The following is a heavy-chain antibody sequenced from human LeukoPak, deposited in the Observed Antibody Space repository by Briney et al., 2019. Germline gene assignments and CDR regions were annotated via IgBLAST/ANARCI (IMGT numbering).Heavy chain of an antibody. CDR3: ARVEEGYGSGRRENYYYYYMDV. D-gene: IGHD3-10*01. CDR1: GGSISSYY. J-gene: IGHJ6*03. Sequence: SETLSLTCTVSGGSISSYYWSWIRQPPGKGLEWIGYIHYTGSTNYNPSLKSRVTISVDTSKNQFSLKLSSVTAADTAVYYCARVEEGYGSGRRENYYYYYMDVWGKGTTVTISS. CDR2: IHYTGST. V-gene: IGHV4-59*01.